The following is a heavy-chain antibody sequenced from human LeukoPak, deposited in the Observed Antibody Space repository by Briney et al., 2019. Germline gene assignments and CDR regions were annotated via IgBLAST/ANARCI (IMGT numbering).Heavy chain of an antibody. D-gene: IGHD5-18*01. V-gene: IGHV4-4*07. J-gene: IGHJ4*02. CDR3: AREEHTAARWSFDY. CDR2: IYTSGST. Sequence: PSETLSLTCTVSGGSISSYYWSWIRQPAGKGLEWIGRIYTSGSTNYNPSLKSRVTMSVDTSKNQFSLKLSSVTAADTAVYYCAREEHTAARWSFDYWGQGTLATVSS. CDR1: GGSISSYY.